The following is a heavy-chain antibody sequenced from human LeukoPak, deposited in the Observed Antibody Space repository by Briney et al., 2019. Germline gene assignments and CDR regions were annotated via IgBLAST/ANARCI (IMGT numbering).Heavy chain of an antibody. CDR3: ARGPKGYYYYYYYMDV. CDR2: INHSGST. CDR1: GGSFKGYY. J-gene: IGHJ6*03. Sequence: SGTLSLPCAGSGGSFKGYYWSWIRQPPGKGLEGIGEINHSGSTNYNPSLKSRVTISLDTSKNHFSLKLSSVTAADTAVYYCARGPKGYYYYYYYMDVWGKGTTVTVSS. V-gene: IGHV4-34*01.